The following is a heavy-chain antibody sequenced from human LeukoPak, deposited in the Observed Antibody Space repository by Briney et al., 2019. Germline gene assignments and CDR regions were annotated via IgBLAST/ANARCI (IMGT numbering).Heavy chain of an antibody. CDR2: IYYSGST. CDR3: ARRGDRITIFGVVTPDAFDI. CDR1: GGSISSSSYY. Sequence: SETLSLTCTVSGGSISSSSYYWGWIRQPPGQGLEWIGSIYYSGSTYYNPSLKSRVTISVDTSKNQFSLKLSSVTAADTAVYYCARRGDRITIFGVVTPDAFDIWGQGTMVTVSS. J-gene: IGHJ3*02. V-gene: IGHV4-39*01. D-gene: IGHD3-3*01.